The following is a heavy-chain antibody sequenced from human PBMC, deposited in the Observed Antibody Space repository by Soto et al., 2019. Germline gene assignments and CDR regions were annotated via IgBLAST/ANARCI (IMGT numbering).Heavy chain of an antibody. D-gene: IGHD3-3*01. Sequence: QVQLVQSGAEVKNHGASVKVSCKPSGYTFTGYYMHWVRQAPGQGLVWMGWINPNSGGTNYAQKFQGRVTMTRDTSISTDYMELSRLRSDDTAVYYCARAVTIFGVVSFGYWGQGTLVTVSS. CDR2: INPNSGGT. CDR3: ARAVTIFGVVSFGY. J-gene: IGHJ4*02. CDR1: GYTFTGYY. V-gene: IGHV1-2*02.